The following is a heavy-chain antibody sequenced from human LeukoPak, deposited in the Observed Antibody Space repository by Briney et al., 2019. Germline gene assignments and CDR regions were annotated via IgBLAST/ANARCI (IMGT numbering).Heavy chain of an antibody. J-gene: IGHJ6*02. D-gene: IGHD3-10*01. Sequence: SETLSLTCTVSGASIISSYWSWIRQPPGKGLECLGYIYFSGTTNYNPSLKSRITMSVDTSRNQSSLKLSSVTAADTAVYYCARDYGPFGVWGQGTTVTVSS. V-gene: IGHV4-59*01. CDR1: GASIISSY. CDR2: IYFSGTT. CDR3: ARDYGPFGV.